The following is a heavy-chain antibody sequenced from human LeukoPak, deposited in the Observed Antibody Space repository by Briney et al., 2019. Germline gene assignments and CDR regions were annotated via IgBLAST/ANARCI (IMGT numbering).Heavy chain of an antibody. J-gene: IGHJ4*02. CDR2: ISAYNGNT. V-gene: IGHV1-18*01. CDR1: GYTFTSYG. Sequence: GASVKVSCKASGYTFTSYGISWVRQAPGQGLEWMGWISAYNGNTNYAQKFQGRVTMTRDMSTSTVYMELSSLRSEDTAVYYCARDQRSGFGELPSDYWGQGTLVTVSS. D-gene: IGHD3-10*01. CDR3: ARDQRSGFGELPSDY.